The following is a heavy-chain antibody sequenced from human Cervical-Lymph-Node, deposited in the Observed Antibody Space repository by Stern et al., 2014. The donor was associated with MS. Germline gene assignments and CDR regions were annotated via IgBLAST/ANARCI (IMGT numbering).Heavy chain of an antibody. CDR1: GYRFSTFY. D-gene: IGHD3-16*02. CDR3: ARIYCSGDECYHSFDT. J-gene: IGHJ4*02. CDR2: IDSGSGAT. Sequence: VQLEESGAEVKKPGASVKVSCKASGYRFSTFYLHWLRQAPGQGLQWIGRIDSGSGATNSSQPFQGRLTMTRDRSITTAYLELSGLRSDDTAVYYCARIYCSGDECYHSFDTWGQGTLVTVSS. V-gene: IGHV1-2*06.